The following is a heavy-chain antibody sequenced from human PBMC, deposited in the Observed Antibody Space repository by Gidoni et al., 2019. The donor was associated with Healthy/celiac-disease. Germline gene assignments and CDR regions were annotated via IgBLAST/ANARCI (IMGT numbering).Heavy chain of an antibody. J-gene: IGHJ4*02. CDR3: AKIVAPFVAVAGTEYFDY. V-gene: IGHV3-23*01. CDR1: GFTFRSDA. D-gene: IGHD6-19*01. Sequence: EVQLLESGGGLVQPGGYLRLSCAASGFTFRSDALSWVRQAPGTGREWFSAISGSGGSTYYADSVKGRFTISRDNSKNTLYLQMNSLRAEDTAVYYCAKIVAPFVAVAGTEYFDYWGQGTLVTVSS. CDR2: ISGSGGST.